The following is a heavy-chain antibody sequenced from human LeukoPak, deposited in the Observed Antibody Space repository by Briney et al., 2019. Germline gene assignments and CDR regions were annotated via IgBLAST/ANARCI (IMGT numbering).Heavy chain of an antibody. J-gene: IGHJ4*02. Sequence: GGSLRLSCVVSGLTVRNYDMSRVRQTPGKGLVWVSGIRESGGGTNYADPVKGRFTIPGDNSKNTVYLQMNSQRAEDTAVYFCTRRGIVIRGVLIMGFHKAANYFDYWAQGILVSVPS. CDR1: GLTVRNYD. V-gene: IGHV3-23*01. D-gene: IGHD3-10*01. CDR3: TRRGIVIRGVLIMGFHKAANYFDY. CDR2: IRESGGGT.